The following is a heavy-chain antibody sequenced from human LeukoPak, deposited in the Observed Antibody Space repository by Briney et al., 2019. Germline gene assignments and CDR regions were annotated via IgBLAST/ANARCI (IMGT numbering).Heavy chain of an antibody. Sequence: GGALRLSCAASGFTFSSYAMSWVRQAPGKGLEWVSAINNNGGSTYYADSVKGRFTISRDNSKNTLYLQMNSLRAEDTAVYYCAKLPVEWARGDLDYWGQGTLLAVSS. J-gene: IGHJ4*02. D-gene: IGHD3-16*01. CDR1: GFTFSSYA. V-gene: IGHV3-23*01. CDR2: INNNGGST. CDR3: AKLPVEWARGDLDY.